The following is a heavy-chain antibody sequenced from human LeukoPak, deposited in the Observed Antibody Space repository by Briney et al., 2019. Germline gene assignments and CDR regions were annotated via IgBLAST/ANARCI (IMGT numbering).Heavy chain of an antibody. CDR1: GYTFSGYY. D-gene: IGHD3-3*01. V-gene: IGHV1-2*02. Sequence: ASVKVSCKASGYTFSGYYIHWMRQAPGQGLECMGWINPDSGGRHYAEKFQGRVTMTRDTSISTVYMELSRLTSDDTAVYYCARGGILESVTAAEHFEYWGRGALVTVSS. CDR2: INPDSGGR. CDR3: ARGGILESVTAAEHFEY. J-gene: IGHJ4*02.